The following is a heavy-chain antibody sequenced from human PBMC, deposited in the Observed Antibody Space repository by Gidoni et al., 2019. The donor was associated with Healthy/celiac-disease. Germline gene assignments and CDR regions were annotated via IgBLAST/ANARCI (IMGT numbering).Heavy chain of an antibody. CDR1: GFTVSSND. V-gene: IGHV3-53*02. J-gene: IGHJ3*02. Sequence: EVQLVETGGGLIQPGGSLRLSCAASGFTVSSNDMSWVRQAPGKGLEWVSVIYSGGSTYYADSVKGRFTISRDNSKNTLYLQMNSLRAEDTAVYYCARESVITFGGVIVSDAFDIWGQGTMVTVSS. CDR3: ARESVITFGGVIVSDAFDI. D-gene: IGHD3-16*02. CDR2: IYSGGST.